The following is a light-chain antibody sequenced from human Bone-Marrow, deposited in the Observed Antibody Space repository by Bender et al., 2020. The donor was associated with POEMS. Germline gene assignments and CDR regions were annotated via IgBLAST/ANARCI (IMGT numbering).Light chain of an antibody. J-gene: IGLJ3*02. CDR3: LSYAGSNNWVFANWV. CDR2: DVS. V-gene: IGLV2-8*01. Sequence: QSALTQPPSASGSPGQSVTISCTGTSSDVGGYNYVSWYQQHPGKAPKVVIYDVSKRPSGVPDRFSGSKSGNTASLTVSGLQAEDEADYYCLSYAGSNNWVFANWVFGGGTKLTVL. CDR1: SSDVGGYNY.